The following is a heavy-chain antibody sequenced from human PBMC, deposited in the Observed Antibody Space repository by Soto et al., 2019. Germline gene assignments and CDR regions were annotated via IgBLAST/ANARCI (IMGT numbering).Heavy chain of an antibody. Sequence: PGGSLRLSCAASGFTFSIYGMHWVRQAPGKGLEWVAVISYDGSNKYYADSVKGRFTISRDNSKNTLYLQMNSLRAEDTAVYYCAKDRERQIDYWGQGTLVTVSS. CDR2: ISYDGSNK. J-gene: IGHJ4*02. CDR1: GFTFSIYG. V-gene: IGHV3-30*18. CDR3: AKDRERQIDY.